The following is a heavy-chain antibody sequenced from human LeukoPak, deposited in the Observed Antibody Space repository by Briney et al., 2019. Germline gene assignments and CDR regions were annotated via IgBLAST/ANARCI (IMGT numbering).Heavy chain of an antibody. CDR3: ARDRCSGGNCYSSYGFDY. D-gene: IGHD2-15*01. V-gene: IGHV3-48*02. Sequence: GGSLRLSCAASGFTFSSYSMNWVRQAPGKGLEWVSHISSSSSTIYYTDSVKGRFTISRDNAKNSLYLQMNSLRDDDTAVYFCARDRCSGGNCYSSYGFDYWGQGTLVTVSS. CDR2: ISSSSSTI. J-gene: IGHJ4*02. CDR1: GFTFSSYS.